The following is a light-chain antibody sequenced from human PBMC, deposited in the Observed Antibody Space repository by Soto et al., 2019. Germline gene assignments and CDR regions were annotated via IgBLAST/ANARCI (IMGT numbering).Light chain of an antibody. CDR1: SSDVGGYDF. CDR3: SSYTSDWGV. V-gene: IGLV2-14*01. Sequence: QSVLTQPASVSGSLGQSITISCTGTSSDVGGYDFVSWYQHHPGKAPKLIIYEVRTRPSGVSDRFSGSKSGNTASLTISGLHAEDEADYYCSSYTSDWGVFGSGTKVTVL. CDR2: EVR. J-gene: IGLJ1*01.